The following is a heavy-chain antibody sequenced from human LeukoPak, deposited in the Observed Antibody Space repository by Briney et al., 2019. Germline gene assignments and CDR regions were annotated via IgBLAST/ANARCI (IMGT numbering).Heavy chain of an antibody. CDR1: GYTFTSYG. D-gene: IGHD6-19*01. CDR2: ISAYNGNT. Sequence: ASVKVSCKASGYTFTSYGISWVRQAPGQGLEWMGWISAYNGNTNYAQKLQGRVTVTTDTSTTTAYMDLRSLRSDDTAVYYCGRWSGGSAWKYHYGMDVWGQGTTVTVSS. J-gene: IGHJ6*02. V-gene: IGHV1-18*01. CDR3: GRWSGGSAWKYHYGMDV.